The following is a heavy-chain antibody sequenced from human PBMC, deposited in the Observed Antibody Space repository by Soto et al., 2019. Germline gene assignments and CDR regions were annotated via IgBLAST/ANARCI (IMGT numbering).Heavy chain of an antibody. CDR1: GYTFTGYY. J-gene: IGHJ5*02. Sequence: GASVKVSCKASGYTFTGYYMHWVRQAPGQGLEWMGWINPNSGGTNYAQKFQGWVTMTRDTSISTAYMELSRLRSDDTAVYYCARGHSSSSWYAGRRWFDPWGQGTLVTVSS. CDR3: ARGHSSSSWYAGRRWFDP. D-gene: IGHD6-6*01. V-gene: IGHV1-2*04. CDR2: INPNSGGT.